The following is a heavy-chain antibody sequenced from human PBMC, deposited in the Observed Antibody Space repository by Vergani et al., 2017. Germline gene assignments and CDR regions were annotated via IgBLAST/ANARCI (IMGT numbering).Heavy chain of an antibody. V-gene: IGHV3-23*01. CDR1: GFTFSTYA. D-gene: IGHD1-26*01. CDR2: LTGGGGST. Sequence: EVQLLESGGSLKQPGGSVRLSCAASGFTFSTYAMHWVRQAPGKGLEWVSALTGGGGSTYYADSFKGRFIISKDNSRDTLYLQMNSLRPEDTATYYCVKDGGSDENVFDSWGQGTLVTVAS. J-gene: IGHJ4*02. CDR3: VKDGGSDENVFDS.